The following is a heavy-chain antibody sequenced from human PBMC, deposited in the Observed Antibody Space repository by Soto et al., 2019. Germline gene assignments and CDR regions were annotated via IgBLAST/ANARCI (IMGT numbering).Heavy chain of an antibody. J-gene: IGHJ4*01. D-gene: IGHD2-15*01. V-gene: IGHV3-21*04. CDR1: GFTFNTYA. Sequence: SGGSLRLSCAASGFTFNTYAMHWVRQSPGKGLEWVAFISSGSDYIYYADSVKGRFTISRDNAESSMFLHMNSLTDDDTALYYCASEFCTGGSCYSRIFDYWGHGALVTVSS. CDR3: ASEFCTGGSCYSRIFDY. CDR2: ISSGSDYI.